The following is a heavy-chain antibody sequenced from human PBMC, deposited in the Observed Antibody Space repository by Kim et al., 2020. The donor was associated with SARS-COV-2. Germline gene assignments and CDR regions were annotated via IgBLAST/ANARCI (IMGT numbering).Heavy chain of an antibody. V-gene: IGHV3-7*01. J-gene: IGHJ6*01. CDR1: GFSFSSSC. Sequence: GGSLRLSCVASGFSFSSSCMSWVRQAPGKGPEWVASISGDGSRQNYVDSLKGRFTISRDNSKNSLYLQTDSLRADDTAVYYCLRGYSDNCCWG. CDR3: LRGYSDNCC. CDR2: ISGDGSRQ. D-gene: IGHD3-22*01.